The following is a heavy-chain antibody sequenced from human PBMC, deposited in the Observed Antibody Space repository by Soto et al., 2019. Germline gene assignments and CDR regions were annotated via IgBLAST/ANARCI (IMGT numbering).Heavy chain of an antibody. CDR1: GFSLSTSGVG. D-gene: IGHD3-10*01. J-gene: IGHJ4*02. V-gene: IGHV2-5*02. CDR3: AHRVNHGAGRSFDY. CDR2: IYWDDDK. Sequence: QITLKESGPTLVKPTQTLTVTCTFSGFSLSTSGVGVGWIRQPPGKALEWLALIYWDDDKRYRPSLKSTLTITKHTSKIHVVLTRSNMDTVDTATYYWAHRVNHGAGRSFDYWGKGTLVTVSS.